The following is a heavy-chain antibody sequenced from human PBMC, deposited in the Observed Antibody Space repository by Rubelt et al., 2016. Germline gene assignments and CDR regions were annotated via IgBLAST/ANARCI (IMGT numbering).Heavy chain of an antibody. CDR2: FSWDGGST. D-gene: IGHD3-16*01. V-gene: IGHV3-43*01. CDR3: AKEVNGGSFDY. J-gene: IGHJ4*02. CDR1: GFTFDDYT. Sequence: ASGFTFDDYTMHWVRQAPGKGLEWVSLFSWDGGSTYYADSLKRRFPISRDNSKNPLYLQMNSLRTEDTALYYCAKEVNGGSFDYWGQGTLVTVSS.